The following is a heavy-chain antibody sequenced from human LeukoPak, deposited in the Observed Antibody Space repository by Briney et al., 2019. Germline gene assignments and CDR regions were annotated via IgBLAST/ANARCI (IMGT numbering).Heavy chain of an antibody. Sequence: SVRVSCKASGGTLNDYAINWVRQAPGQGLEWMGRIIPILGIPNYAQKFQGRVTITADKSTTTAYMELSSLRSEDTAVYYCASYFGPYFYYGMDVWGQGTTVTVSS. J-gene: IGHJ6*02. CDR1: GGTLNDYA. CDR2: IIPILGIP. CDR3: ASYFGPYFYYGMDV. D-gene: IGHD3-10*01. V-gene: IGHV1-69*04.